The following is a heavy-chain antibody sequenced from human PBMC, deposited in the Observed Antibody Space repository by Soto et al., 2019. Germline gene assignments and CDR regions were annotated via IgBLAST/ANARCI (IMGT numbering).Heavy chain of an antibody. J-gene: IGHJ5*02. CDR2: TTNTGIT. V-gene: IGHV3-64D*06. Sequence: GGTLSLSCSVSGFTFTSYPWHWIRQSPGKGLEYIADTTNTGITNYEPSVKGRVTISRDNSKNPLYLKMTSLRAEDTAVYYCAPPLHADFTHYAGSWGQGTLVTVSS. D-gene: IGHD4-4*01. CDR1: GFTFTSYP. CDR3: APPLHADFTHYAGS.